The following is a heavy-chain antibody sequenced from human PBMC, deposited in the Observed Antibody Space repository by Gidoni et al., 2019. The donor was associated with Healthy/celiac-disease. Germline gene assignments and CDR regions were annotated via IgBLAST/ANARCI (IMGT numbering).Heavy chain of an antibody. D-gene: IGHD3-10*01. J-gene: IGHJ4*02. CDR2: SDYSGST. CDR3: ARTRITMVRGFLDKSRGYYFDY. Sequence: QVQLQESGPGLVKPSQTLSLTCTVSGGSIRSGCYSWSWIRPPPGKGLEWIGYSDYSGSTYYNPSLKSRVTISVDTSKNQFSLKLSSVTAADTAVYYCARTRITMVRGFLDKSRGYYFDYWGQGTLVTVSS. V-gene: IGHV4-31*03. CDR1: GGSIRSGCYS.